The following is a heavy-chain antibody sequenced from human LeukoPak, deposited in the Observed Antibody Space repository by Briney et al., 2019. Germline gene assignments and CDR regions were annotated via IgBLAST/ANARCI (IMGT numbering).Heavy chain of an antibody. D-gene: IGHD3-22*01. CDR3: ARLFHGDSSADMGDADYYYGMDV. J-gene: IGHJ6*02. CDR2: IYPGDSDT. CDR1: GYRFTSYW. Sequence: GESLKISCKGSGYRFTSYWIGWVRQMPGKGLEWMGIIYPGDSDTRYSPSFQGQVTISADKSISTAYLQWSSLKASDTAMYYCARLFHGDSSADMGDADYYYGMDVWGQGTTVTVSS. V-gene: IGHV5-51*01.